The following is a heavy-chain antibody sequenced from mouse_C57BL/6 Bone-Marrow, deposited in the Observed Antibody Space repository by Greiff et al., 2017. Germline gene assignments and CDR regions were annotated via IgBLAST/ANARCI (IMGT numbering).Heavy chain of an antibody. V-gene: IGHV5-6*01. D-gene: IGHD2-3*01. CDR3: ARHHDGRYFDV. J-gene: IGHJ1*03. Sequence: EVKLVESGGDLVKPGGSLKLSCAASGFTFSSYGMSWVRQTPDKRLEWVATISSGGSYTYYPDSVKGRFTISRDNAKNTLYLQMSSLKSEDTAMYYCARHHDGRYFDVWGTGTTVTVSS. CDR1: GFTFSSYG. CDR2: ISSGGSYT.